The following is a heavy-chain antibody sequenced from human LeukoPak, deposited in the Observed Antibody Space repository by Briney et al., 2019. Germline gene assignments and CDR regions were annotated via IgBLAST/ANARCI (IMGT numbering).Heavy chain of an antibody. CDR1: GASISSYY. V-gene: IGHV4-59*01. J-gene: IGHJ4*02. CDR2: IYYSGNT. Sequence: SETLSLTCTVSGASISSYYWSWIRQSPGKGLEWIGFIYYSGNTNYNPSLRSRVTISIDTSKNQFSLKLTSVTPADTAVYYCARTTVAVYYFDYWGQGTLVTVSS. D-gene: IGHD1-1*01. CDR3: ARTTVAVYYFDY.